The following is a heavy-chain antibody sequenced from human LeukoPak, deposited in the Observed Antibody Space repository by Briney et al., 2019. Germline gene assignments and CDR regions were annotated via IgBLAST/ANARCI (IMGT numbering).Heavy chain of an antibody. D-gene: IGHD6-13*01. CDR2: ISTSGST. CDR1: GGSISSHS. Sequence: SETLSLTCTVSGGSISSHSWSWIRQPAGKGLEWIGRISTSGSTTYNPSPKSRVTMSVDTSTNQFSLKLMSVLAADTAVYYYWRDEGVMAAAGRNFDYWGQGTLVTVSS. CDR3: WRDEGVMAAAGRNFDY. J-gene: IGHJ4*02. V-gene: IGHV4-4*07.